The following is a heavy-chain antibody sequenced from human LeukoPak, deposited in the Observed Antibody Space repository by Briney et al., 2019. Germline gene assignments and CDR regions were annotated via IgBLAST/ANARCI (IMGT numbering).Heavy chain of an antibody. CDR2: SYYNGNT. Sequence: PSETLSLTCTVSGGSITNYYWSWIRQPPGKGLEWIGFSYYNGNTNYNPSLKSRVTISVDMSKNQFSLSLRSVTAADTAVYYCAREPTVTLWDYYMDVWGKGTTVTISS. D-gene: IGHD4-17*01. CDR1: GGSITNYY. V-gene: IGHV4-59*01. J-gene: IGHJ6*03. CDR3: AREPTVTLWDYYMDV.